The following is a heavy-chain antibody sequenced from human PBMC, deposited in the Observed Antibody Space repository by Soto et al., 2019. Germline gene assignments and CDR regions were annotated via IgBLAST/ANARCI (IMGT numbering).Heavy chain of an antibody. J-gene: IGHJ4*02. CDR2: ISAYNGST. CDR1: GYTFTSYA. Sequence: QVQLVQSGAEVKKPGASVKVSCKTSGYTFTSYAISWVRQAPGQGVEWMGWISAYNGSTHYAQTLQGRVTMTTDTSTSTAYVELRSLRSDDTAVSYCARDLAAAGPFDYWGQGTLVTVSS. CDR3: ARDLAAAGPFDY. V-gene: IGHV1-18*01. D-gene: IGHD6-13*01.